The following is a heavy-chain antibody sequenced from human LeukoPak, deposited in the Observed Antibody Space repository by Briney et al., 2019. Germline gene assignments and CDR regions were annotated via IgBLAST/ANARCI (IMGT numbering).Heavy chain of an antibody. D-gene: IGHD5-12*01. CDR1: GGSFNGYY. J-gene: IGHJ4*02. CDR3: ARLRPDHIVATRYLDY. V-gene: IGHV4-34*01. Sequence: NPSETLSLTCAVYGGSFNGYYWSWIRQPPGKGLEWIGEINHSGSTNYNPSLKSRVTISVDTSKNQFSLKLSSVTAADTAVYYCARLRPDHIVATRYLDYWGQGTLVTVSS. CDR2: INHSGST.